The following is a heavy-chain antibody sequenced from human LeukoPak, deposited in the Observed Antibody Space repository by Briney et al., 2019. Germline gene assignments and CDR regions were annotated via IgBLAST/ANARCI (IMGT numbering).Heavy chain of an antibody. D-gene: IGHD3-10*01. CDR1: GFLFSTYS. Sequence: GGSLRVSCAGSGFLFSTYSMNWVRQAPGKGLEWVSGIGGSGIRTYYADSVRGRFTISRDNSKNTLTLQLSSLRVEDTALYYCAKDRFGHTDQRPLAVDSWGQGTLVIVSS. V-gene: IGHV3-23*01. J-gene: IGHJ4*02. CDR2: IGGSGIRT. CDR3: AKDRFGHTDQRPLAVDS.